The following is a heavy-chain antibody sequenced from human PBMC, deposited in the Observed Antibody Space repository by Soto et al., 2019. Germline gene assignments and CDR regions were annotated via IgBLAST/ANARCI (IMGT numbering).Heavy chain of an antibody. D-gene: IGHD1-26*01. CDR2: ITSNSIYK. V-gene: IGHV3-21*01. J-gene: IGHJ6*02. Sequence: GGSLRLSCAASGFTFSDYDMTWVRQAPGKGLEWVSSITSNSIYKYSADSLKGRFTISRDNAKNTLFLQINSLRAEDTAVYYCARDLSGGNYYYHGRDVWGQGTTVTVSS. CDR3: ARDLSGGNYYYHGRDV. CDR1: GFTFSDYD.